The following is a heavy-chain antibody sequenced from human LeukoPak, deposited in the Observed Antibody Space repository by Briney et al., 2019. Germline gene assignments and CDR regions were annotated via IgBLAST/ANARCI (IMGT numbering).Heavy chain of an antibody. CDR1: GFTFSDYA. V-gene: IGHV3-23*01. Sequence: GGTLRLSCAASGFTFSDYAMSWVRQAPGKGLEWVSLISGSGGSTYYADSVKGRFTISRDNSKNTLYLQMNSLRAEDTAVYYCAKGTYGDYHYFDYWGQGTLVTVSS. CDR2: ISGSGGST. J-gene: IGHJ4*02. CDR3: AKGTYGDYHYFDY. D-gene: IGHD4-17*01.